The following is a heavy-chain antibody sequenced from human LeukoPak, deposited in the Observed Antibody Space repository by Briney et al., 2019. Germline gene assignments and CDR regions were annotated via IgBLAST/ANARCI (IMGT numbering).Heavy chain of an antibody. CDR2: ISGSGSII. Sequence: PGGSLRLSCAGSGATFSSDEMNWVRQAPGKGLEWTSYISGSGSIIYYADSVKGRFTISRDNARRSLYLQMNSLRAEDTAVYYCVRTYSSGYSFDSWGQGTLVTVSS. J-gene: IGHJ4*02. D-gene: IGHD3-22*01. V-gene: IGHV3-48*03. CDR1: GATFSSDE. CDR3: VRTYSSGYSFDS.